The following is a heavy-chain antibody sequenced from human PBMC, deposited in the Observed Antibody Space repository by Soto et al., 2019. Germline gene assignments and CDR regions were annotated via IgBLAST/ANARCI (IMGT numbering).Heavy chain of an antibody. CDR1: GFTFSSYA. Sequence: GGSLRLSCAASGFTFSSYAMSWVRQAPGKGLEWVSAISGSGGSTYYADSVKGRFTMSRDNSKNTLYLQMNSLRAEDTAVYYCAKAPPPPLDTTDYRGQATLVTLSS. CDR2: ISGSGGST. CDR3: AKAPPPPLDTTDY. D-gene: IGHD2-2*01. J-gene: IGHJ4*02. V-gene: IGHV3-23*01.